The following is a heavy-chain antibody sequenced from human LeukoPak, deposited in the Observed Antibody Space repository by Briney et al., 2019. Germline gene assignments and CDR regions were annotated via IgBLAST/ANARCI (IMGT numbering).Heavy chain of an antibody. J-gene: IGHJ4*02. CDR2: IYHSGST. D-gene: IGHD6-13*01. Sequence: SETLSLTCAVSGGSISSSNWWSGVRPPPGKGLEWIGEIYHSGSTNYNPSLKSRVTISVDKSKNQFSLRLSSVSAADTAVYYCARGLSSSWSHFDYWGQGTLVSVSS. CDR3: ARGLSSSWSHFDY. CDR1: GGSISSSNW. V-gene: IGHV4-4*02.